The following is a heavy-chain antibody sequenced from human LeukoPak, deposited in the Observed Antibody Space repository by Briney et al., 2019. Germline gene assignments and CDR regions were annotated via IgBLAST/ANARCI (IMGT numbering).Heavy chain of an antibody. D-gene: IGHD5-24*01. J-gene: IGHJ4*02. CDR3: ARDRDGYNVLDAY. V-gene: IGHV3-11*01. CDR1: GFTFSDYY. CDR2: ISSSGSTI. Sequence: GGSLRLSCAASGFTFSDYYMSWIRQAPGKGLEWVSYISSSGSTIYYADSVKGRFTISRDNAKNSLYLQMNGLRAEDTAVYYCARDRDGYNVLDAYWGQGTLVTVSS.